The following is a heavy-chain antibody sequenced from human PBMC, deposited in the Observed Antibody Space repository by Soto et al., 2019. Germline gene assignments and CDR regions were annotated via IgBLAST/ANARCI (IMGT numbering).Heavy chain of an antibody. Sequence: SETLSLTCPVSGGSISSSNYYWGWIRQPPGKGLEWIGSIYYNGSTYYNPSLKSRVTISVDTSKNQFSLKLSSVTAADTAVYYCARHYGDYYYYYGMDVWGQGTTVTVSS. CDR2: IYYNGST. V-gene: IGHV4-39*01. CDR1: GGSISSSNYY. J-gene: IGHJ6*02. D-gene: IGHD4-17*01. CDR3: ARHYGDYYYYYGMDV.